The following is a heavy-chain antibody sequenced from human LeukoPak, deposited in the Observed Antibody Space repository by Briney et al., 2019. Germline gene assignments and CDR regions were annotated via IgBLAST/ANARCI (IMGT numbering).Heavy chain of an antibody. D-gene: IGHD6-19*01. Sequence: PGGSLTLSCAASGFTFTSIWVSWARQAPGKWMEWEAKISQDGSEIGYVDSVKGRFTISRDNAKNSLYLQMNSLRAEDTAVYYCARDVGSGWFDYWGQGTLVTVS. CDR2: ISQDGSEI. CDR1: GFTFTSIW. V-gene: IGHV3-7*01. CDR3: ARDVGSGWFDY. J-gene: IGHJ4*02.